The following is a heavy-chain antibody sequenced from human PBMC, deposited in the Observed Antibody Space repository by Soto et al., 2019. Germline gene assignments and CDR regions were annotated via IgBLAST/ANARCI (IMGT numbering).Heavy chain of an antibody. CDR1: GGSLSGYF. J-gene: IGHJ6*03. V-gene: IGHV4-34*01. CDR2: INHSGSA. Sequence: QLHLEQWGAGLLKPSETLSLTCAVYGGSLSGYFWSWVRQPPGKGLEWIGEINHSGSANYNPSLKSRVTISADTSKHQFSLRLSSVTDADSAIYYCASYHYYDFWIGSRHYMDVWGKGTTVTVSS. CDR3: ASYHYYDFWIGSRHYMDV. D-gene: IGHD3-3*01.